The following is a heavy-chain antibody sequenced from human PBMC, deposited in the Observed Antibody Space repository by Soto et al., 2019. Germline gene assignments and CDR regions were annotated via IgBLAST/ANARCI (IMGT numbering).Heavy chain of an antibody. CDR1: GGSISGSY. Sequence: SETLSLTCSVSGGSISGSYWSWIRQSPGKGLEWLGYVYYTGSTNYSPSLRSRVSISVDTSKNEFSLRLSSMTAADTAVYFCARSVAVPGAHIDYWGQGTQVTVSS. J-gene: IGHJ4*02. CDR2: VYYTGST. CDR3: ARSVAVPGAHIDY. D-gene: IGHD6-19*01. V-gene: IGHV4-59*01.